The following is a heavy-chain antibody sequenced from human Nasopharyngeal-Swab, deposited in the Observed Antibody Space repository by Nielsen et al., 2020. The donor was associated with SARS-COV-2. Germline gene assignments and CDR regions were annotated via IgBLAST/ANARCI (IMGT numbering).Heavy chain of an antibody. CDR2: ISYDGSNE. V-gene: IGHV3-30*04. Sequence: GESLKISCAASGFTFSSSAMHWVRLAPGKGLEWVAVISYDGSNEYYADSVKGRFTISRDNSKDTLYLQMNSMRLEDTAFYYCARDYDVFTGYPSHFFDHWGQGTLVTVSS. CDR3: ARDYDVFTGYPSHFFDH. CDR1: GFTFSSSA. D-gene: IGHD3-9*01. J-gene: IGHJ4*02.